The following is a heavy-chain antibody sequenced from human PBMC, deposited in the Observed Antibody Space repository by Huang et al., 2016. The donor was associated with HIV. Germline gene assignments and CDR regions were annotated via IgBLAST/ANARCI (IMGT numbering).Heavy chain of an antibody. J-gene: IGHJ4*02. Sequence: QVRLHQWGTGVLKPSETLSLKCAVYGGSFNGHFWTWIRQSPGKGLEWIGEIDHRGTTSSNPSLKSRGTMSLDTSKSQFYLNLTSVTATDTATYYCARPRMTEGNSDSTWSYFDSWGQGTPVIVSS. CDR1: GGSFNGHF. V-gene: IGHV4-34*01. D-gene: IGHD2-21*02. CDR3: ARPRMTEGNSDSTWSYFDS. CDR2: IDHRGTT.